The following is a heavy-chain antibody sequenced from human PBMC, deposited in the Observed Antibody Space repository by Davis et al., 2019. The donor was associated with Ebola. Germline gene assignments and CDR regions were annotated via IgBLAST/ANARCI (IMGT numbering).Heavy chain of an antibody. CDR1: GYSFTSYW. CDR2: IYPGDSDT. D-gene: IGHD3-22*01. CDR3: ARALYDSSGSYYYYYYGMDV. V-gene: IGHV5-51*01. J-gene: IGHJ6*02. Sequence: GGSLRLSCKGSGYSFTSYWIGWVRQMPGKGLEWMGIIYPGDSDTRYSPSFQGQVTISADKSISTAYLQWSSLKASDTAMYYCARALYDSSGSYYYYYYGMDVWGQGTTVTVSS.